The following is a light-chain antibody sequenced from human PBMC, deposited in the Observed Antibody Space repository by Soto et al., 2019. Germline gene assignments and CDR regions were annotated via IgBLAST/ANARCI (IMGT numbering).Light chain of an antibody. J-gene: IGKJ4*01. CDR2: GAS. CDR1: RSVSSSS. V-gene: IGKV3-20*01. Sequence: EIVLTQSPGTLSLSPGERATLSCRASRSVSSSSLAWYQQKPGQAPSLPIYGASSRATGIPDRFSGSGSGTDFTLTISRLEPEDFAVYYCQQSGSPLTFGGGTKVEIK. CDR3: QQSGSPLT.